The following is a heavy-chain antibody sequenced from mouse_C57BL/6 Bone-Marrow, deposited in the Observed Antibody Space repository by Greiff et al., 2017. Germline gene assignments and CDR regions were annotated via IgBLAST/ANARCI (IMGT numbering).Heavy chain of an antibody. V-gene: IGHV6-3*01. D-gene: IGHD3-2*02. J-gene: IGHJ4*01. Sequence: EVQLVESGGGLVQPGGSMKLSCVASGFTFSNYWMNWVRQSPEKGLEWVAQIRLKSDNYATHYAESVKGRFTISRDDSKSSVYLQMNNLRAEDTGIYYCTGSSGYEAMDYWGQGTSVTVSS. CDR2: IRLKSDNYAT. CDR1: GFTFSNYW. CDR3: TGSSGYEAMDY.